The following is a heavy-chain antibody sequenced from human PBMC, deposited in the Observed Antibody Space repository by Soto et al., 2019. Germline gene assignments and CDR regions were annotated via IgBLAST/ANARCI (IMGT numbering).Heavy chain of an antibody. CDR2: IIPIFGTA. CDR3: ARDRKGITGTIYYYYGMDV. V-gene: IGHV1-69*13. D-gene: IGHD1-20*01. J-gene: IGHJ6*02. CDR1: GGTFSSYA. Sequence: GASVKVSCKASGGTFSSYAISWVRQAPGQGLEWMGGIIPIFGTANYAQKFQGRVTITADESTSTAYMELSSLRSEDTAVYCCARDRKGITGTIYYYYGMDVWGQGTTVTVSS.